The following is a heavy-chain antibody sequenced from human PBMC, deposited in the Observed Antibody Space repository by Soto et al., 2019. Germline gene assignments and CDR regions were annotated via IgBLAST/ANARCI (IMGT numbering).Heavy chain of an antibody. CDR2: VSYDGSNK. Sequence: LRLSCAASGFTFSSYGVHWVRQAPGKGLEWVASVSYDGSNKHYADSVKGRFTISRDNSRNTLDLQMNSLRAEDTAVYYCAKDTYYYDRSGYYTYDHWGQGTQVTVSS. J-gene: IGHJ4*02. D-gene: IGHD3-22*01. CDR3: AKDTYYYDRSGYYTYDH. V-gene: IGHV3-30*18. CDR1: GFTFSSYG.